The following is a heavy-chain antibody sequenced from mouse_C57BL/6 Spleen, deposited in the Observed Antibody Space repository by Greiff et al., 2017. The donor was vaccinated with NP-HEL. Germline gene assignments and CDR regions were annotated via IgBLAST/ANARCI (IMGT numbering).Heavy chain of an antibody. V-gene: IGHV2-2*01. D-gene: IGHD2-1*01. CDR3: ASYYGNYGDYSAMDY. Sequence: VQLQQSGPGLVQPSQSLSITCTVSGFSLTSYGVHWVRQSPGKGLEWLGVIWSGGSTDYNAAFISRLSISKANSKSQVFFKMNSLQADDTAIYYCASYYGNYGDYSAMDYWGQGTSVTVSS. CDR1: GFSLTSYG. CDR2: IWSGGST. J-gene: IGHJ4*01.